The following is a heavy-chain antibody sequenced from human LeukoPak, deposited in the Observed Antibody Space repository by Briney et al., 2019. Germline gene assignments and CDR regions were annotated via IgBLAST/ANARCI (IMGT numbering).Heavy chain of an antibody. CDR2: ISSSSSYI. CDR3: ARELITIFGVARDAFDI. CDR1: GFTFSSYS. D-gene: IGHD3-3*01. Sequence: GGSLRLSCAASGFTFSSYSMNWVRQAPGKGLEWVSSISSSSSYIYYADSVKGRFTISRDNAKNSLYLQMNSLRAEDTAVYYCARELITIFGVARDAFDIWGQGTMVTVSS. J-gene: IGHJ3*02. V-gene: IGHV3-21*01.